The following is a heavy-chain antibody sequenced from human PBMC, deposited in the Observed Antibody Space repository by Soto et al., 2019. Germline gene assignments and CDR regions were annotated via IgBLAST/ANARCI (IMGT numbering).Heavy chain of an antibody. V-gene: IGHV1-3*01. CDR2: TNAGNGNT. J-gene: IGHJ6*02. Sequence: AASVKVSCKASGYTFTSYAMHCVRQAPGQRLEWMGWTNAGNGNTKYSQKFQGRVTITRDTSASTAYMELSSLRSEDTAVYYCASSYYGSGYYYGMDVWGQGTTVTVSS. CDR3: ASSYYGSGYYYGMDV. D-gene: IGHD3-10*01. CDR1: GYTFTSYA.